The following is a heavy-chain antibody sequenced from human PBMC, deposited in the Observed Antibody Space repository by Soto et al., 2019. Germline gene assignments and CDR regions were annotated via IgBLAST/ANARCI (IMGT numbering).Heavy chain of an antibody. J-gene: IGHJ4*02. CDR2: ISANNGNT. CDR1: GYTFTSYG. D-gene: IGHD1-26*01. V-gene: IGHV1-18*01. CDR3: ASDRGSYALDY. Sequence: QVQLVQSGAEVKKPGASVKVSCKASGYTFTSYGISWVRPAPGQGLAWMGWISANNGNTNYAQKLQGRVTMTTDTSTRTAYMELRSLRSDYTAVYYCASDRGSYALDYWGQGTLVTVSS.